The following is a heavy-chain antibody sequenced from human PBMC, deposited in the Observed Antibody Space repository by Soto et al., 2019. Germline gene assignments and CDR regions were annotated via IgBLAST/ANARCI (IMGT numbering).Heavy chain of an antibody. J-gene: IGHJ3*02. CDR2: VSASGGST. D-gene: IGHD3-22*01. CDR3: AKGYYYDSSGYYPHGAFDI. V-gene: IGHV3-23*01. CDR1: GFTFSSYA. Sequence: GGSLRLSCAASGFTFSSYAMSWVRQAPGQXLEWVSSVSASGGSTYYADSVKGRFSISRDNSKNTLYLQMNSLRGEDTAVYYCAKGYYYDSSGYYPHGAFDIWGQGTMVTVSS.